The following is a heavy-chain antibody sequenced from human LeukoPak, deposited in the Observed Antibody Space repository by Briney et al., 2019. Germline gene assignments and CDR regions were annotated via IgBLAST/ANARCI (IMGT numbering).Heavy chain of an antibody. CDR2: IHAGGST. Sequence: LSLTCTVSGASISSGDYYWTWVRQTPGKGLDWVSLIHAGGSTYYADSVKGRFTISRDNSKNTLYLQMNSLRAEDTAVYYCARAFCGADCYSYYYYAMDVWGQGTTVTVSS. D-gene: IGHD2-21*02. J-gene: IGHJ6*02. CDR1: GASISSGDYY. V-gene: IGHV3-66*01. CDR3: ARAFCGADCYSYYYYAMDV.